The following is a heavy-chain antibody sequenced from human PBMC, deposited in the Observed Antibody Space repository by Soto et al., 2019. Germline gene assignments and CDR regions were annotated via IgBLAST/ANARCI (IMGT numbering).Heavy chain of an antibody. CDR2: ISGSGGST. J-gene: IGHJ5*01. CDR1: GFTFSSYA. CDR3: AKTFDYYFSVSYLTYNWFDS. V-gene: IGHV3-23*01. D-gene: IGHD3-10*01. Sequence: GGSLRLSCAASGFTFSSYAMSWVRQAPGKGLEWVSAISGSGGSTYYADSVKGRFTISRDNSKNTLYLQMNSLRAEDTAVYYCAKTFDYYFSVSYLTYNWFDSWGQGTLVTVVS.